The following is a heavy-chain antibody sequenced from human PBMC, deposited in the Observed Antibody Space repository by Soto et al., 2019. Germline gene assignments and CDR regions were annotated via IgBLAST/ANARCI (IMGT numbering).Heavy chain of an antibody. Sequence: EVQLVESGGGLVQTGGSLRLSCEASGFTFSDNWMSWVRQAPGKGLEWVANINQDGSEKYYLDSVKGRFSISRDSAKKSLYLQMNSLRAEDTAVYYCARRPCTTSYCPRTFDFWGQGTLVTVSS. D-gene: IGHD2-8*01. V-gene: IGHV3-7*01. J-gene: IGHJ4*02. CDR3: ARRPCTTSYCPRTFDF. CDR2: INQDGSEK. CDR1: GFTFSDNW.